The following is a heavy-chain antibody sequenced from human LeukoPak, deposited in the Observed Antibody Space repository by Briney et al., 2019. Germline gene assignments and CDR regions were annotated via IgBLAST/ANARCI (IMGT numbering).Heavy chain of an antibody. CDR3: AKNYYYDNTGYWGAFDI. Sequence: ASAKVSCKASGYTFTSYGIGWVRQAPGQGLEWMGWVSTYNGKRNYAQKFQDRVTMTTDTSTSTAYMELRSLRSNDTAIYHCAKNYYYDNTGYWGAFDIWGQGTMATVSS. CDR1: GYTFTSYG. D-gene: IGHD3-22*01. J-gene: IGHJ3*02. V-gene: IGHV1-18*01. CDR2: VSTYNGKR.